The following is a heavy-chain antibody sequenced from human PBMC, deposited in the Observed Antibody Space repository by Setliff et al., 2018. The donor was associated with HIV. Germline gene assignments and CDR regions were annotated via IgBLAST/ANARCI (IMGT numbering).Heavy chain of an antibody. CDR2: IYHSGST. D-gene: IGHD2-21*02. Sequence: SETLSLTCTVSGYSISRGYYWGWIRQPPGKGLEWIGSIYHSGSTYYNPSLKSRVTISVDTSKNQFSLKLSSVTAADTAVYYCARAMRGVVVTNMYYYYGMDVWGQGTTVTVSS. CDR1: GYSISRGYY. V-gene: IGHV4-38-2*02. J-gene: IGHJ6*02. CDR3: ARAMRGVVVTNMYYYYGMDV.